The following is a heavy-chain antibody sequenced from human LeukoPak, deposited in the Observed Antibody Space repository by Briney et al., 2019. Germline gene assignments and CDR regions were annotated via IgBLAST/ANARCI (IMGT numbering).Heavy chain of an antibody. CDR3: ARGINCSSTSCYINLFDY. CDR2: INHSGST. Sequence: SETLSLTCTVSGGSISNYYWSWIRQPPGKGLEWIGEINHSGSTNYNPSLKSRVTISVDTSKNQFSLKLSSVTAADTAVYYCARGINCSSTSCYINLFDYWGQGTLVTVSS. D-gene: IGHD2-2*02. J-gene: IGHJ4*02. CDR1: GGSISNYY. V-gene: IGHV4-34*01.